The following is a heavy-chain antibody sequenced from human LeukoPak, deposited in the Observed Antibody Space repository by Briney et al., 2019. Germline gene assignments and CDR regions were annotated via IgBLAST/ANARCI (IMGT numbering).Heavy chain of an antibody. CDR1: GFTFSSYE. CDR3: GRGRHTRLAYGYSYYYYYMDV. Sequence: GGSLRLSCAASGFTFSSYEMNWVRKAPGKRLEWVSYISSSGSTIYYADSVKGRFTISRDNAKNSLYLQMNSLRAEDTAVYFSGRGRHTRLAYGYSYYYYYMDVWGKGTTVTVSS. J-gene: IGHJ6*03. V-gene: IGHV3-48*03. CDR2: ISSSGSTI. D-gene: IGHD5-18*01.